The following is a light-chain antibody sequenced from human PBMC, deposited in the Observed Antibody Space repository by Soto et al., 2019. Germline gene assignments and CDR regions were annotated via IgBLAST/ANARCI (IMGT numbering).Light chain of an antibody. Sequence: DIQMTQSPSSLSASVGDRVTITCRASQSISSHLNWYQQKPGKAPKFLIYAASSLQSGVPSRFSGSGSGTDFTLTITSLQPEDFATYYCQQSYSRPYTFGQGT. J-gene: IGKJ2*01. CDR1: QSISSH. CDR2: AAS. CDR3: QQSYSRPYT. V-gene: IGKV1-39*01.